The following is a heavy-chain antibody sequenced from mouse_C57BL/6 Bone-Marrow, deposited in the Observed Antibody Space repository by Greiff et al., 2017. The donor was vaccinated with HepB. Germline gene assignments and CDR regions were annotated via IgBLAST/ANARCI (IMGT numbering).Heavy chain of an antibody. CDR2: IHPNSGST. CDR1: GYTFTSYW. Sequence: QVQLKQPGAELVKPGASVKLSCKASGYTFTSYWMHWVKQRPGQGLEWIGMIHPNSGSTNYNEKFKSKATLTVDKSSSTAYMQLSSLTSEDSAVYYCARRNYGSSLYAMDYWGQGTSVTVSS. D-gene: IGHD1-1*01. CDR3: ARRNYGSSLYAMDY. J-gene: IGHJ4*01. V-gene: IGHV1-64*01.